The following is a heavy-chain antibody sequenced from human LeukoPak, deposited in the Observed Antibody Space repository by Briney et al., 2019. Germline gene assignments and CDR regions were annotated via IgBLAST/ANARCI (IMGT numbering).Heavy chain of an antibody. Sequence: SETLSLTCTVTGGSISSYYWSWIRQPPGKGLEWIGYIYYSGSTNYNPSLKSRVTISIDTSKSQFSLKVSSVTAADTAVYYCARHGTTGTNLNWFDPWGQGTTVTVSS. CDR2: IYYSGST. CDR3: ARHGTTGTNLNWFDP. J-gene: IGHJ5*01. D-gene: IGHD1-1*01. CDR1: GGSISSYY. V-gene: IGHV4-59*01.